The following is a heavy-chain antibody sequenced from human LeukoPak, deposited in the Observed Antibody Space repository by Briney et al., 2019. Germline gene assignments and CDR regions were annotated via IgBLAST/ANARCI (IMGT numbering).Heavy chain of an antibody. V-gene: IGHV4-59*01. J-gene: IGHJ4*02. CDR2: IYYSGST. D-gene: IGHD2-8*01. CDR1: GGSISSYY. CDR3: ARSLRLMTHDY. Sequence: PSETLSLTCTVSGGSISSYYWSWIRQPPGKGLEWIGYIYYSGSTNYNPSLKSRVTISVDTSKNQFSLKLSSVTAADTAVYYCARSLRLMTHDYWGQGTLVTVSS.